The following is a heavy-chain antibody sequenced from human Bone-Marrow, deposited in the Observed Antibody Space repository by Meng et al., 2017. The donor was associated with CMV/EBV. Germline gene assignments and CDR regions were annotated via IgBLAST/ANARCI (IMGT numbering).Heavy chain of an antibody. V-gene: IGHV3-21*01. CDR3: ARDESGYDYEAGFDY. D-gene: IGHD5-12*01. CDR1: GFTFSSYS. CDR2: ISSSSSYI. Sequence: GESLKISCAASGFTFSSYSMNWVRQAPGKGLEWVSSISSSSSYIYYADSVKGRFTISRDNAKNSLYLQMNSLRAEDTAVYYCARDESGYDYEAGFDYWGQGTLVTVSS. J-gene: IGHJ4*02.